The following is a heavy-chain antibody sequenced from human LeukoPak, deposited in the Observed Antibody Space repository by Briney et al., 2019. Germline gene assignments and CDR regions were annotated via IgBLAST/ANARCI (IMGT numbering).Heavy chain of an antibody. V-gene: IGHV3-23*01. CDR1: GFTFSTYA. J-gene: IGHJ4*02. CDR2: ISGSGGST. Sequence: GGSLRLSCAASGFTFSTYAMGWVRQAPGKGLEWVSAISGSGGSTYYADSVKGRFTISRDNSKNTLYLQMNSLRAEDTSIYFCAKALEQETVIALDSWGQGTLVTVSS. CDR3: AKALEQETVIALDS. D-gene: IGHD6-13*01.